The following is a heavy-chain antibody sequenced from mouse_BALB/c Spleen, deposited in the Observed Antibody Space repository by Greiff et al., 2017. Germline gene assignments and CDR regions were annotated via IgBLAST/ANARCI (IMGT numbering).Heavy chain of an antibody. CDR3: ARQGDYGYDGYAMDY. Sequence: EVKLVESGGDLVKPGGSLKLSCAASGFTFSSYGMSWVRQTPDKRLEWVATISSGGSYTYYPDSVKGRFTISRDNAKNTLYLQMSSLKSEDTAMYYCARQGDYGYDGYAMDYWGQGTSVTVSS. J-gene: IGHJ4*01. CDR2: ISSGGSYT. D-gene: IGHD2-2*01. CDR1: GFTFSSYG. V-gene: IGHV5-6*01.